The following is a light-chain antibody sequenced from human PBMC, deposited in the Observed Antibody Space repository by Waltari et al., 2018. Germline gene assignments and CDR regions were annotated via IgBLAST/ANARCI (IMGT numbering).Light chain of an antibody. CDR3: QQYYSYPRYT. Sequence: AIRITQSPSSLPASTGDRVTITCRASQGISSYLAWYQQKPGKAPKLLIYAASTLQSGVPSRFSGSGSGTDFTLTISCLQSEDFATYYCQQYYSYPRYTFGQGTKLEIK. CDR2: AAS. V-gene: IGKV1-8*01. J-gene: IGKJ2*01. CDR1: QGISSY.